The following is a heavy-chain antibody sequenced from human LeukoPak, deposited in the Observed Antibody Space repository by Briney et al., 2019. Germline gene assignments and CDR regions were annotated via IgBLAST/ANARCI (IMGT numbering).Heavy chain of an antibody. D-gene: IGHD1-26*01. J-gene: IGHJ4*02. CDR1: GGTFSSYA. CDR3: ARDAGSYFHY. V-gene: IGHV1-69*04. Sequence: GSSVKVSCKASGGTFSSYAISWVRQAPGQGLEWMGRIIPILGIANYAQKFQGRVTITADKSTSTAYMELSSLRSKDTAVYYCARDAGSYFHYWGQGTLVTVSS. CDR2: IIPILGIA.